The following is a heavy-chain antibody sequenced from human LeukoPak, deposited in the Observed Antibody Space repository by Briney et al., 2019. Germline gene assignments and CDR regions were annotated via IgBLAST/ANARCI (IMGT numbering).Heavy chain of an antibody. J-gene: IGHJ5*02. CDR3: ARNGRPKHYNWFDP. D-gene: IGHD2-8*01. Sequence: ASVKVSCKASGYTFTSYGISWVRQAPGQGLEWMGWISAYNGNTNYAQKFQGRVTITADESTSTAYMELSSLRSEDTAVYYCARNGRPKHYNWFDPWGQGTLVTVSS. CDR1: GYTFTSYG. CDR2: ISAYNGNT. V-gene: IGHV1-18*01.